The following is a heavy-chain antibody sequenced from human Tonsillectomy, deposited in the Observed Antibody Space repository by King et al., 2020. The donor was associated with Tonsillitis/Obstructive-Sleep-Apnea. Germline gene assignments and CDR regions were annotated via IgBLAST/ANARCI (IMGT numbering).Heavy chain of an antibody. CDR3: ARHGIAARPDNWFDP. D-gene: IGHD6-6*01. Sequence: QLVQSGAEVKKPGESLKISCKGSGYSFTNYWIDWVRQMPGKGLEWMGIIYPGDSDTRYSPSFQGQVTISADKSISTADLQWSSLKASDTAMYYCARHGIAARPDNWFDPWGQGTLVTVSS. V-gene: IGHV5-51*01. J-gene: IGHJ5*02. CDR2: IYPGDSDT. CDR1: GYSFTNYW.